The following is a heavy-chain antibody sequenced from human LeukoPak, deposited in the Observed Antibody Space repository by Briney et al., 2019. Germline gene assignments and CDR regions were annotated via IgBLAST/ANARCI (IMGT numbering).Heavy chain of an antibody. D-gene: IGHD3-10*01. CDR2: ISSSSSTI. V-gene: IGHV3-48*01. CDR3: ARGRLLWFGEFGDFDY. Sequence: GGSLRLSCAASGFTFSSYSMNWVRQAPGKGLEWVSYISSSSSTIYYADSVKGRFTISRDNAKNSLYLQMNSLRAEDTAVYYCARGRLLWFGEFGDFDYWGQGTLVTVSS. CDR1: GFTFSSYS. J-gene: IGHJ4*02.